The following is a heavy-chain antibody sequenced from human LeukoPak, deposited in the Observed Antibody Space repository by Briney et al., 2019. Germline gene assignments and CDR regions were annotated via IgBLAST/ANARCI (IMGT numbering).Heavy chain of an antibody. CDR1: GGSISSGSYY. D-gene: IGHD6-6*01. Sequence: SETLSLTCTVSGGSISSGSYYWSWIRQPAGKGLEWIGRIYTSGSTNYNPSLKSRVTMSVDTSKNQFSLKLSSVTAADTAVYYCARGRGGSIAALLPNYWGQGTLVTVSS. CDR2: IYTSGST. V-gene: IGHV4-61*02. CDR3: ARGRGGSIAALLPNY. J-gene: IGHJ4*02.